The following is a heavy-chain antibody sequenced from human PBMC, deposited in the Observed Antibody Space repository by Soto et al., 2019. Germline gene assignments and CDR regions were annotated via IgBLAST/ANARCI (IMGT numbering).Heavy chain of an antibody. Sequence: GASVKVSCTDSGYTFTSYGISWVRQAPGQGLEWMGWISAYNGNTNYAQKLQGRVTMTTDTSTSTAYMELRSLRSDDTAVYYCATGNAYYDFWSGYPTLYYYYGMDVWGQGTTVTVSS. J-gene: IGHJ6*02. CDR1: GYTFTSYG. CDR2: ISAYNGNT. D-gene: IGHD3-3*01. V-gene: IGHV1-18*01. CDR3: ATGNAYYDFWSGYPTLYYYYGMDV.